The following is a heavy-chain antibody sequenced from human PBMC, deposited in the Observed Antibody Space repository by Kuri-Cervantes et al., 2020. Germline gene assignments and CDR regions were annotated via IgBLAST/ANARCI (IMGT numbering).Heavy chain of an antibody. V-gene: IGHV3-7*01. CDR2: INKDGSEK. CDR1: GFTFSSYG. Sequence: GESLKISCAASGFTFSSYGMHWVRQAPGKGLEWVASINKDGSEKKSVDSVKGRFTISRDNAKNSLYLQMNSLRAEDTAVYYCARDAEAWELPIDYWGQGTLVTVSS. J-gene: IGHJ4*02. D-gene: IGHD1-26*01. CDR3: ARDAEAWELPIDY.